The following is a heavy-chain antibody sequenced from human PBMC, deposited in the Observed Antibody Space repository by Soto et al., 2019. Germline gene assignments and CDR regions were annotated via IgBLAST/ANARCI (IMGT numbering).Heavy chain of an antibody. D-gene: IGHD3-3*01. Sequence: QVQLVQSGAEVKKPGASVKVSCKASGYTFTSYDINWVRQATGQGLEWMGWMNPNSGNTGYAQKFQGRVTMTRNTSISTAYMELSSLRSEDTAVYYCARGDDFCSGYYFPWFDPWGQGTLVTVSS. CDR1: GYTFTSYD. CDR3: ARGDDFCSGYYFPWFDP. J-gene: IGHJ5*02. CDR2: MNPNSGNT. V-gene: IGHV1-8*01.